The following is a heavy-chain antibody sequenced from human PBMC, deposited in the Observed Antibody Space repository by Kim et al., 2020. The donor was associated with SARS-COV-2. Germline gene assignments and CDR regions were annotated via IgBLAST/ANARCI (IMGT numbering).Heavy chain of an antibody. D-gene: IGHD6-19*01. CDR3: ARVKRAGYSSGWYYFDY. V-gene: IGHV4-39*01. J-gene: IGHJ4*02. CDR1: GGSISSSSYY. CDR2: IYYSGST. Sequence: SETLSLTCTVSGGSISSSSYYWGWIRQPPGKGLEWIGSIYYSGSTYYNPSLKSRVTISVDTSKNQFSLKLSSVTAADTAVYYCARVKRAGYSSGWYYFDYWGQGTLVTVSS.